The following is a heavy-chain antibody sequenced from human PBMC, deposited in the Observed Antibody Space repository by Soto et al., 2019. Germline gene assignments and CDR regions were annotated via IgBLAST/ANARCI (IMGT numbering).Heavy chain of an antibody. J-gene: IGHJ6*02. CDR3: ARWGSSYGHLDYYYYGMDV. CDR1: GYTFTSYD. V-gene: IGHV1-8*01. CDR2: MNPNSGNT. Sequence: ASVKVSCKASGYTFTSYDINWVRQATGQGLEWMGWMNPNSGNTGYAQKFQGRVTMTRNTSISTAYMELSSLRSEDTAVYYCARWGSSYGHLDYYYYGMDVWGQGTTVTVSS. D-gene: IGHD5-18*01.